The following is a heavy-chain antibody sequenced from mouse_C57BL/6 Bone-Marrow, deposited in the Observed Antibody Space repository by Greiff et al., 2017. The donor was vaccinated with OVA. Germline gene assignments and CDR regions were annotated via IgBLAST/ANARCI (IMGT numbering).Heavy chain of an antibody. CDR1: GFTFTDYY. CDR3: ASRAARGRGNWYFDV. J-gene: IGHJ1*03. V-gene: IGHV1-36*01. Sequence: EVQLQQSGPVLVKPGPSVKISCKASGFTFTDYYMHWVKQSHGKSLEWIGLVYPYNGGTSYNQKFKGKATLTVDTSSSTAYMELNSLTSEDSAVYYCASRAARGRGNWYFDVWGTGTTVTVSS. D-gene: IGHD3-1*01. CDR2: VYPYNGGT.